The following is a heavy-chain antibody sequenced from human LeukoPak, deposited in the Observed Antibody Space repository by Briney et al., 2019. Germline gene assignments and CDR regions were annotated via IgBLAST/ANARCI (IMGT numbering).Heavy chain of an antibody. V-gene: IGHV3-23*01. CDR2: ISGSGGIT. J-gene: IGHJ4*02. D-gene: IGHD4-17*01. CDR3: ASPTTVTTY. Sequence: GGSLRLSCAASGFTFSSYAMTWVRQAPGKGLEWVSIISGSGGITYYADSVKGRFTISRDNSKNTLYLQMNSLRAEDTAVYYCASPTTVTTYWGQGTLVTVSS. CDR1: GFTFSSYA.